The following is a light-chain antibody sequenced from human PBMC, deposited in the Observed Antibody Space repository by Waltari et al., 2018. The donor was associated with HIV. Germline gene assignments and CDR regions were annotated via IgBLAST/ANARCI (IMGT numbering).Light chain of an antibody. CDR1: RSTIGSNY. Sequence: QSVLTQPPSASGAPGQKFTIPCSGSRSTIGSNYVYWYQQLPGAAPKLLIYRNNQRPAGVPDRFSGSKSGTSASLAVSGLRSEDEGHYYCATWDDSLSGRVFGGGTKLTVL. J-gene: IGLJ3*02. CDR3: ATWDDSLSGRV. CDR2: RNN. V-gene: IGLV1-47*01.